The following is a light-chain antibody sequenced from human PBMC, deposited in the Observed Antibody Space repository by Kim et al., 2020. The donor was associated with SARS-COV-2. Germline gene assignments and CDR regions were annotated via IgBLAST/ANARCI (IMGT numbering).Light chain of an antibody. CDR3: SSYTTSTTWV. CDR1: NSDRGGHNS. V-gene: IGLV2-14*03. CDR2: DVT. Sequence: GQPITIACTGTNSDRGGHNSASWYQQYPGTAPQRLIYDVTRRASGISNRFSGSKSGNTASLTITGLQTEDEADYYCSSYTTSTTWVFGGGTQLTVL. J-gene: IGLJ3*02.